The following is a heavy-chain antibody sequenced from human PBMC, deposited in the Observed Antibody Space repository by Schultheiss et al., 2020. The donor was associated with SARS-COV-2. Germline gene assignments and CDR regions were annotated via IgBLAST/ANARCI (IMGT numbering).Heavy chain of an antibody. J-gene: IGHJ4*02. Sequence: GGSLRLSCAASGFTVSSNYMSWVRQAPGKGLEWVSAIGTAGDTYYPGSVKGRFTISRENAKNSLYLQMNSLRAGDTAVYYCARAVGDCTYDYWGQGTLVTVSS. D-gene: IGHD2-21*02. CDR3: ARAVGDCTYDY. V-gene: IGHV3-13*01. CDR2: IGTAGDT. CDR1: GFTVSSNY.